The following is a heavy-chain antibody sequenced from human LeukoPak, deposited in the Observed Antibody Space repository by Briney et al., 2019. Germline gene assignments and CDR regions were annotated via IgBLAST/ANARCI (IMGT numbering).Heavy chain of an antibody. V-gene: IGHV3-33*01. Sequence: RVGCLRLSCAPSGFTFMSFGMHWVRQTRGRGLECVAVICYVGNTKQYADSVKGRFTISRHISDNTLYLEVNSLRGGDRAVYYCGRDAWSVRSYFDYWGQGKVITVSS. J-gene: IGHJ4*02. CDR3: GRDAWSVRSYFDY. CDR2: ICYVGNTK. CDR1: GFTFMSFG. D-gene: IGHD3-10*01.